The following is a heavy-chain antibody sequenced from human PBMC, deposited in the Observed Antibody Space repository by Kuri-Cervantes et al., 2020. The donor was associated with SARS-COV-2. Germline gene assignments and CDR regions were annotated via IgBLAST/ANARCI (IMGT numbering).Heavy chain of an antibody. D-gene: IGHD4-17*01. Sequence: SETLSLTCTVSGATISSSSYYWGWIRQPPGRGLEWIGSIYYSGSTYYNPSLKSRVTIFVDTSKNQFSVKLRSVTAADTAVYYCVRHDLTTETTRERGLDYWGQGTLVTVSS. V-gene: IGHV4-39*01. CDR3: VRHDLTTETTRERGLDY. CDR1: GATISSSSYY. J-gene: IGHJ4*02. CDR2: IYYSGST.